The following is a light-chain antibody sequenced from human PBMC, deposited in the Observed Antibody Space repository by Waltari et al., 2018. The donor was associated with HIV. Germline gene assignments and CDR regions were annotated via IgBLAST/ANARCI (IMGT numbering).Light chain of an antibody. CDR2: KNI. CDR1: SSNIGNDN. Sequence: QSVLTQPPPASGTPGQRVTISCSGSSSNIGNDNVYWYQQLPGTTPKLLIYKNIQRPSGVPDRFAGSKSGTSAYLAISGLRSEDEADYYCVGWDASLSAYVFGAGTKVTVL. CDR3: VGWDASLSAYV. V-gene: IGLV1-47*01. J-gene: IGLJ1*01.